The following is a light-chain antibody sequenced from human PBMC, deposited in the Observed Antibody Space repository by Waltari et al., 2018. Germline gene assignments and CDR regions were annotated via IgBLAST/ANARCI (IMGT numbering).Light chain of an antibody. CDR3: QQYNDWPPYT. J-gene: IGKJ2*01. CDR1: QSVTSN. V-gene: IGKV3-15*01. Sequence: EVVITQSPVTLSVSPGERATLSCRASQSVTSNLAWYQQKAGQPPRLLIYETSTRVTGVPARFSGSGSGTEFTLTISSLQSEDSAVYYCQQYNDWPPYTFGQGTKLEIK. CDR2: ETS.